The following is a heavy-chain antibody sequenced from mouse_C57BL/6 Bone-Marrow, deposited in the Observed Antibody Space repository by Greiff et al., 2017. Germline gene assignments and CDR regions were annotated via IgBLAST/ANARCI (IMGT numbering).Heavy chain of an antibody. CDR2: ISYSGST. CDR1: GYSITRSY. Sequence: EVQLQESGPGLAKPSQTLSLTCSVTGYSITRSYWNWIRKFPGNKLEYMGYISYSGSTYYNPSLKSRISITRDTSKNQYYLQLNSVTTEDTATYYCARSHYYGSSWDYVDYWGQGTTLTVSS. J-gene: IGHJ2*01. CDR3: ARSHYYGSSWDYVDY. D-gene: IGHD1-1*01. V-gene: IGHV3-8*01.